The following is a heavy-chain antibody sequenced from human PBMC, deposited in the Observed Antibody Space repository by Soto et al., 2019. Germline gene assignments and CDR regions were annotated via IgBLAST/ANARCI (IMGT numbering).Heavy chain of an antibody. J-gene: IGHJ3*02. Sequence: EVQLVESGGGLVQPGGSLRLSCAASGFTFSSYDMHWVRQATGKGLEWVSAIGTAGDTYYPGSVKGRFTISRENAKNSLYLQMNRLRAGDTGVYYCARGYCSGGSCYSRAFDIWGQGTMVTVSS. D-gene: IGHD2-15*01. CDR3: ARGYCSGGSCYSRAFDI. CDR2: IGTAGDT. CDR1: GFTFSSYD. V-gene: IGHV3-13*01.